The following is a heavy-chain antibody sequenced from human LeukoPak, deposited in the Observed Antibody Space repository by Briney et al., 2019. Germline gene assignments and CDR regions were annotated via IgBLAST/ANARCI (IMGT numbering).Heavy chain of an antibody. J-gene: IGHJ4*02. Sequence: ASVKVSCKASGYTFTGYYMHWVRQPPGQGLEWVGWINPNSGDTNFAQKFQGRVTMTRDTSISTAYMELSRLRSDDTAVYYCARDVWGVGAPRLDYWGQGTLVTVSS. CDR3: ARDVWGVGAPRLDY. D-gene: IGHD3-16*01. CDR1: GYTFTGYY. CDR2: INPNSGDT. V-gene: IGHV1-2*02.